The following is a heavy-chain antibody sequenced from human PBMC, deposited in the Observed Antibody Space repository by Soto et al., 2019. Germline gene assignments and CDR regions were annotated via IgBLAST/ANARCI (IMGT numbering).Heavy chain of an antibody. CDR3: SEGYYFDS. V-gene: IGHV3-72*01. CDR2: TRNKANSYTT. J-gene: IGHJ4*02. Sequence: EVQLVESGGGLVQPGGSLRLSCAVSGFTFSDHYMDWVRQAPGKGLEWVGRTRNKANSYTTEYAASVKGRFTSSRYDSDNPLYLQMSSLKTEDTAVYYCSEGYYFDSWGQGTLVTVSS. D-gene: IGHD6-13*01. CDR1: GFTFSDHY.